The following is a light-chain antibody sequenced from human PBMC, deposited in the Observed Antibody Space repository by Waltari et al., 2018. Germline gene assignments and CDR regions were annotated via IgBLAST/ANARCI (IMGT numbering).Light chain of an antibody. CDR2: DND. CDR3: GTWDASLSAGV. V-gene: IGLV1-51*01. J-gene: IGLJ3*02. CDR1: YSNIGTNS. Sequence: QSVLTQPPSVSAAPAQTVTIYCSGRYSNIGTNSVSWYQQLPGTAPKLLINDNDKRPSGIPDRISGSKSGTSATLGITGLQTGDEATYYCGTWDASLSAGVFGGGTKLTVL.